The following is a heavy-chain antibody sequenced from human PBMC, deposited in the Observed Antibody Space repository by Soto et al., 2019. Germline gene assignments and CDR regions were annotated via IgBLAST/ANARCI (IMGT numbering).Heavy chain of an antibody. V-gene: IGHV3-53*01. J-gene: IGHJ6*02. D-gene: IGHD3-16*01. Sequence: GGSLRLSCVASGLTVSHNYMAWVRQAPEMGLEWVSILYTEGTTYYADSVKGRFAISRDSSKNTLFLQMDSLRAEDTAVYYCVRPRPSGENYGMDVWGQGTTVTVSS. CDR3: VRPRPSGENYGMDV. CDR1: GLTVSHNY. CDR2: LYTEGTT.